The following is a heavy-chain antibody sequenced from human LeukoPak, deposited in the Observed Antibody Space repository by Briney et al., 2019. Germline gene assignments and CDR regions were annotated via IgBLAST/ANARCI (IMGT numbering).Heavy chain of an antibody. D-gene: IGHD3-9*01. J-gene: IGHJ4*02. CDR1: GYTLTELS. CDR2: FDPEDGET. V-gene: IGHV1-24*01. Sequence: ASVKVSCKVSGYTLTELSMHWVRQAPGKGLEWTGGFDPEDGETIYAQKFQGRVTMTEDTSTDTAYMELSSLRSEDTAVYYCATSPRLYFDWSQDYWGQGTLVTVSS. CDR3: ATSPRLYFDWSQDY.